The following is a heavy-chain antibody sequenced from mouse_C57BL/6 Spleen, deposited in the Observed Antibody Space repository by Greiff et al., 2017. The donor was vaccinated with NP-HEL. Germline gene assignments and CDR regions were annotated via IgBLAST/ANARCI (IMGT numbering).Heavy chain of an antibody. V-gene: IGHV1-42*01. CDR3: ARNIDY. Sequence: EVQLQQSGPELVKPGASVKISCKASGYSFTGYYMNWVKQSPEKSLEWIGEINPSTGGTTYNQKFKAKATLTVDKSSRTADMQRKSLTTEDSAVYYCARNIDYWGQGTTLTVSS. J-gene: IGHJ2*01. CDR1: GYSFTGYY. CDR2: INPSTGGT.